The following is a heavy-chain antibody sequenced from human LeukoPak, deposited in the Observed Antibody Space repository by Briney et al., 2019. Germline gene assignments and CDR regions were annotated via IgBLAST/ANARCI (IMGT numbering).Heavy chain of an antibody. CDR3: ARDYGGAAYADY. D-gene: IGHD6-13*01. Sequence: PGGSLRLSCAASGFTFSSYAMHWVRQAPGKGLEWGAVISYDGSNKYYADSVKGRFTISRDNSKNTLYLQMNSLRAEDTAVYYCARDYGGAAYADYWGQGTLVTVSS. V-gene: IGHV3-30-3*01. CDR2: ISYDGSNK. J-gene: IGHJ4*02. CDR1: GFTFSSYA.